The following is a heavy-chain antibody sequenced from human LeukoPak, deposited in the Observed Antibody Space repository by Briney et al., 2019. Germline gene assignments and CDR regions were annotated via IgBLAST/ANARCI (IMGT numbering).Heavy chain of an antibody. J-gene: IGHJ6*02. V-gene: IGHV3-23*01. D-gene: IGHD1-14*01. CDR3: ARDMRAEGMDG. CDR1: GFTFSSYA. CDR2: ISGSGDST. Sequence: GGSLRLSCAASGFTFSSYAMGWVRQAPGKGLEWVSGISGSGDSTYYADSVKGRLTISRDNSKNTLYLQMNSLRAEDTAVYYCARDMRAEGMDGWGQGTTVTVSS.